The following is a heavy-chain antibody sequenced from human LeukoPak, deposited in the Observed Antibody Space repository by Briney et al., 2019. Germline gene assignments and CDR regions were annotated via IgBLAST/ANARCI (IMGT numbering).Heavy chain of an antibody. CDR1: GGSISSSNW. J-gene: IGHJ4*02. V-gene: IGHV4-4*02. CDR2: IYHSGST. Sequence: SGTLSLTCAVSGGSISSSNWWSWVRQPPGKGLEWIGEIYHSGSTNYNPSLKSRVTISVDKSKNQFSLKLSSVTAADTAVYYCAKEYSGYDEYYFDYWGQGTLVTVSS. CDR3: AKEYSGYDEYYFDY. D-gene: IGHD5-12*01.